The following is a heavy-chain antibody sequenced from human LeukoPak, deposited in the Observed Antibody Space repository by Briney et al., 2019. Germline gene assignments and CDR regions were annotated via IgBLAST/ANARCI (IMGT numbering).Heavy chain of an antibody. CDR2: ISSGGSAI. Sequence: GGSLRLSCAASGFTSSDYYMNWIRQAPGKGLEWVSYISSGGSAIFYADSVKGRFTDSRDNAKNSLYLQMNSLRAEDTAVYYCARGRESFDYWGQGILVTVSS. CDR1: GFTSSDYY. V-gene: IGHV3-11*01. CDR3: ARGRESFDY. J-gene: IGHJ4*02.